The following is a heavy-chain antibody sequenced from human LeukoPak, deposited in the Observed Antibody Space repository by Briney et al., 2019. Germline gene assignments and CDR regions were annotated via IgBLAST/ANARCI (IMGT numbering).Heavy chain of an antibody. D-gene: IGHD5-12*01. CDR3: ARAVEIVGNNDY. Sequence: PGGSLRLSCAASGFTFSDYYMSWIRQAPGKGLEWVSYISSSSSYTNYADSVKGRFTISRDNAKNSLYLQMNSLRAEDTAVYYCARAVEIVGNNDYWGQGTLVTVSS. CDR2: ISSSSSYT. CDR1: GFTFSDYY. V-gene: IGHV3-11*06. J-gene: IGHJ4*02.